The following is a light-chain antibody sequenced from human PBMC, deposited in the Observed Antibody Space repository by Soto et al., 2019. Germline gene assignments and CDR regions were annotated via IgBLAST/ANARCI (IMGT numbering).Light chain of an antibody. CDR3: QQGNSFPYT. CDR1: QGISSR. V-gene: IGKV1-12*01. J-gene: IGKJ2*01. CDR2: LSS. Sequence: DIQMTQSPSSVSASVGDRVTITCRASQGISSRLAWYQQKPGKAPTLLIYLSSSLQSGVPSRFSGSGSGTDFTLTISSLQPEDFATYLCQQGNSFPYTFGQGTKLEMK.